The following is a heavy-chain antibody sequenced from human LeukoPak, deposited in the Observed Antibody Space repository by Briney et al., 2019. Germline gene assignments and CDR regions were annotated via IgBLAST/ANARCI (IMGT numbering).Heavy chain of an antibody. CDR1: GGSISSSSYY. CDR3: ARGQRAHYYASSGPHDY. CDR2: IYYSGST. Sequence: SETLSLTCTVSGGSISSSSYYWGWIRQPPGKGLEWIGNIYYSGSTYFNPSLKSRVTISVDTSKNQFSLKLSSVTAADTAVYYCARGQRAHYYASSGPHDYWGQGTLVTVSS. V-gene: IGHV4-39*07. J-gene: IGHJ4*02. D-gene: IGHD3-22*01.